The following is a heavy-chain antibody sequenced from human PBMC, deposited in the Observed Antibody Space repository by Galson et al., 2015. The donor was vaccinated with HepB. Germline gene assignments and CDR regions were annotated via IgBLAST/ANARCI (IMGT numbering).Heavy chain of an antibody. J-gene: IGHJ4*02. D-gene: IGHD6-13*01. CDR3: AKGGGRRIAAAGTYY. CDR2: ISYDGSNK. Sequence: SLRLSCAASGFTFSSYGMHWVRQAPGKGLEWVAVISYDGSNKYYADSVKGRFTISRDNSKNTLYLQMNSLRAEDTAVYYCAKGGGRRIAAAGTYYWGQGTLVTVSS. V-gene: IGHV3-30*18. CDR1: GFTFSSYG.